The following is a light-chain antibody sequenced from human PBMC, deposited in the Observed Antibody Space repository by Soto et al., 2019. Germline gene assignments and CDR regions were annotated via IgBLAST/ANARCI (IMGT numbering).Light chain of an antibody. CDR1: QSVSSNH. J-gene: IGKJ2*01. CDR3: QLYGGSPPQT. Sequence: EIVLTQSPGTLSLSPGERATLSCSASQSVSSNHLAWYQQKPGQAHKLLIYGSSSSTTGIPDRISGSGSGTDFTITISRLEPEDFAMYFCQLYGGSPPQTFGQGTKVEIK. CDR2: GSS. V-gene: IGKV3-20*01.